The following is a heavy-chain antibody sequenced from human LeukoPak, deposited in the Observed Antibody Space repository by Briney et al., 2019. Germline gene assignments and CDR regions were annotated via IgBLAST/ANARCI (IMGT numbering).Heavy chain of an antibody. CDR1: GGSISDYY. CDR3: ARHQVGARTLIDY. J-gene: IGHJ4*02. D-gene: IGHD1-26*01. CDR2: IYYSGNT. Sequence: SETLSLTCTVSGGSISDYYWSWIRQPPEKGLEWIGYIYYSGNTNYNPSLKSRVTISVDTSKNQFSLKLNSETAADTAVYYCARHQVGARTLIDYWGQGTLVTVSS. V-gene: IGHV4-59*08.